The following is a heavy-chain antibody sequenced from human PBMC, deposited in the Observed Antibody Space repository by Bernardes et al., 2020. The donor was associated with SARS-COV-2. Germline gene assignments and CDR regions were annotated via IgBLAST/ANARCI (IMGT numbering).Heavy chain of an antibody. CDR3: ARFRARFDP. CDR1: GGSISSYY. CDR2: IYYSGST. Sequence: SETLSLTYTVSGGSISSYYWSWIRQPPGKGLEWIGYIYYSGSTNYNPSLKSRVTISVDTSKNQFSLKLSSVTAADTAVYYCARFRARFDPWGQGTLVTVSS. V-gene: IGHV4-59*08. J-gene: IGHJ5*02.